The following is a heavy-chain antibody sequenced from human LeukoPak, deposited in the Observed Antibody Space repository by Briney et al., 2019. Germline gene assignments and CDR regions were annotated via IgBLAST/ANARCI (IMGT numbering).Heavy chain of an antibody. J-gene: IGHJ5*02. CDR1: GCSFTSYW. D-gene: IGHD6-19*01. CDR3: ARLGGSSGWYFSGANWFDP. V-gene: IGHV5-51*01. Sequence: GESLKISCKGSGCSFTSYWIGWVRPMPGKGLEWMGIIYPGDSDTRYSPSFQGQVTISADKSISTAYLQWSSLKASDTAMYYCARLGGSSGWYFSGANWFDPWGQGTLVTVSS. CDR2: IYPGDSDT.